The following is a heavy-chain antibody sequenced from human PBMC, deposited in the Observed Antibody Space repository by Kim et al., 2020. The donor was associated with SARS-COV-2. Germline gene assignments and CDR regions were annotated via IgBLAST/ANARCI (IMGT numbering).Heavy chain of an antibody. Sequence: ASVKVSCKASGYSLTTYGMNCVRQAPGQGLEWMGWINTDTGNPSYAQGFTGRFVFSLDTSVSTSYLQISSLKAEDTAVYYCVRDRFSAFPWGQGTPVTVSS. J-gene: IGHJ5*02. V-gene: IGHV7-4-1*02. CDR1: GYSLTTYG. CDR3: VRDRFSAFP. CDR2: INTDTGNP. D-gene: IGHD5-12*01.